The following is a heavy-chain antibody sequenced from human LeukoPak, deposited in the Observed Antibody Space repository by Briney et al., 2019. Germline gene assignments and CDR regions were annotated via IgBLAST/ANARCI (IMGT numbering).Heavy chain of an antibody. V-gene: IGHV1-18*01. Sequence: GASVKVSCKASGYTFTSYGISWVRQAPGQGLEWMGWISAYNGNTNYAQKLQGRVTMTTDTSTSTAYMELRSLRSDDTAVYYCARALYCSSTSCYTVHWYFDLWRRGTLVTVSS. CDR1: GYTFTSYG. D-gene: IGHD2-2*02. CDR2: ISAYNGNT. CDR3: ARALYCSSTSCYTVHWYFDL. J-gene: IGHJ2*01.